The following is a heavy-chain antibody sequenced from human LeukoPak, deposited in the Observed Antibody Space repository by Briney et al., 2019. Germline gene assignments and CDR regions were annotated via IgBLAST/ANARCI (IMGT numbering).Heavy chain of an antibody. J-gene: IGHJ4*02. CDR1: GGSISSYY. CDR3: ARANYYGSGSYKYFDY. Sequence: SETLSLTCTVSGGSISSYYWSWIRQPPGKGLEWIGYIYYSGSTNYNPSLKSRVTISVDTSKSQFSLKLSSVTAADTAVYYCARANYYGSGSYKYFDYWGQGTLVTVSS. CDR2: IYYSGST. D-gene: IGHD3-10*01. V-gene: IGHV4-59*01.